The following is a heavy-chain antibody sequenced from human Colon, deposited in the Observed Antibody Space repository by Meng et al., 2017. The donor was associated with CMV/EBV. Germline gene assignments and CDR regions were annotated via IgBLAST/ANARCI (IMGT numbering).Heavy chain of an antibody. CDR2: INPSGGST. V-gene: IGHV1-46*01. D-gene: IGHD2-2*02. CDR1: GNTFTKEY. CDR3: ARGAPYTFDS. Sequence: KVSCKASGNTFTKEYMHWVRQAPGQGLEWRGVINPSGGSTNYAQSFQGRVTMTRDTSTSTVYMELNSLKSEDTAVYYCARGAPYTFDSWGQGTLVTVSS. J-gene: IGHJ4*02.